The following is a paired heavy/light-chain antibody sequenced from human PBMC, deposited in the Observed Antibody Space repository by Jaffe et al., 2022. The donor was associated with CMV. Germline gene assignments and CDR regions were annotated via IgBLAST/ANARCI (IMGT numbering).Light chain of an antibody. Sequence: SSELTQDPAVSVALGQTVRITCQGDSLRWYYATWYQQKPGQAPVLVMYGKNNRPSGIPDRFSGSGSGNTASLTITGAQAEDEADYYCNSRDRSDNHVVFGRGTKLTVL. CDR2: GKN. CDR1: SLRWYY. CDR3: NSRDRSDNHVV. J-gene: IGLJ2*01. V-gene: IGLV3-19*01.
Heavy chain of an antibody. CDR3: ARGSLPNWYLHRRTTKPISRFDS. D-gene: IGHD7-27*01. V-gene: IGHV4-34*02. J-gene: IGHJ4*02. CDR2: INHTGTT. CDR1: GDSFSTYS. Sequence: QVQLQQWGAGLLRPSETLSLTCAVYGDSFSTYSWTWIRQPPGKGLEWIGEINHTGTTRYNPSLQSRVTILVDTSKNQFSLKLSSVTAADAAVYYCARGSLPNWYLHRRTTKPISRFDSWGQGTLVTVSS.